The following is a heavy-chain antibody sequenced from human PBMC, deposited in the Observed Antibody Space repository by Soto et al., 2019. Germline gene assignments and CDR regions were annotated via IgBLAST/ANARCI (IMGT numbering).Heavy chain of an antibody. CDR3: AREGHDYYYGMDV. J-gene: IGHJ6*02. V-gene: IGHV3-48*02. CDR2: ISSSSSTT. Sequence: EVQLVESGGGLVQPGGSLRLSCAASGFTFSSYTMNWVRQAPGKGLEWVSYISSSSSTTYYADSVKGRFTISRDNAKNLLYLQMNSLRDEDTAVYYGAREGHDYYYGMDVWGQGTTVTVSS. CDR1: GFTFSSYT.